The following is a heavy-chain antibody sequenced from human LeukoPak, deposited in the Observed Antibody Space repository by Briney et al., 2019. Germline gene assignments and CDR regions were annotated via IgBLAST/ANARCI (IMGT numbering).Heavy chain of an antibody. D-gene: IGHD5-12*01. CDR1: GFTFSSYA. V-gene: IGHV3-23*01. CDR2: LSGSGRST. J-gene: IGHJ4*02. Sequence: PSGGSLRLSCAASGFTFSSYAMSWVRQAPGKGLEWVSALSGSGRSTYYADSVKGRFTISRDKFKNTLYLQMNRLRAEDTAVYYCAKLRSNQYYWGQGTQVTVSS. CDR3: AKLRSNQYY.